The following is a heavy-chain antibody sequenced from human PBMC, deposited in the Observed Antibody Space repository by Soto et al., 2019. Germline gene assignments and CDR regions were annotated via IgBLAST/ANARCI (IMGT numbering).Heavy chain of an antibody. V-gene: IGHV3-13*01. CDR1: GFTFSMYD. CDR3: AREGGYYGSALDP. CDR2: IGTAGDT. Sequence: VQLVESGGGLVQPGGSLRLSCAASGFTFSMYDMHWVRQATGKGLEWVSGIGTAGDTYYPGSVKGRFTISRENAKNSLYLEMNSLRAGDTAVYYCAREGGYYGSALDPWGQGTLVIVSS. D-gene: IGHD3-10*01. J-gene: IGHJ5*02.